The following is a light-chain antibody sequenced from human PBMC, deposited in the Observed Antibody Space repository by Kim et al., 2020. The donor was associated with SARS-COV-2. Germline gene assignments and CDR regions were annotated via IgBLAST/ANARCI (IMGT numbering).Light chain of an antibody. J-gene: IGKJ5*01. Sequence: DIVLTQSPAPLSLSPGETATLSCRASQSVSHYLTWYQQKPGQPPRLLIYDTSNRVTGIPARFSGIGSGTDFTLTISSLEPEDFAVYYCQQRNNWPPTFGQGTRLEIK. CDR1: QSVSHY. V-gene: IGKV3-11*01. CDR3: QQRNNWPPT. CDR2: DTS.